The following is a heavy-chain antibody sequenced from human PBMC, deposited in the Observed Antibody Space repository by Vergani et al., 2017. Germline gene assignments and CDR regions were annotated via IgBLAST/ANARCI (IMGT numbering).Heavy chain of an antibody. CDR3: ARDHRIWFGELVFDY. V-gene: IGHV3-33*01. CDR2: TWYEGNNN. J-gene: IGHJ4*02. Sequence: QVQLVESGGGVVQPGRSLRLSCTPSSFKLGDYGMHWVRQAPGRGLEWVSMTWYEGNNNYYADSVKGRFTISKDISKNTLYLQMNSLRGDDTAVYYCARDHRIWFGELVFDYWGQGTLVTVSS. CDR1: SFKLGDYG. D-gene: IGHD3-10*01.